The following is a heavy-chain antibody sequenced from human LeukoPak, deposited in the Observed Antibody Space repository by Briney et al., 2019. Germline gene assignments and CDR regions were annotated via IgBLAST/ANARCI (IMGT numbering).Heavy chain of an antibody. Sequence: ASVKVSCKVSGYTLTELSMHWVRQAPGKGLEWMGGFDPEDGETIYAQKFQGRVTMTEDTSTDTAYMELSSLRSEDTAVYHCATVGGPQLGSNDAFDIWGQGTMVTVSS. CDR1: GYTLTELS. J-gene: IGHJ3*02. CDR2: FDPEDGET. V-gene: IGHV1-24*01. CDR3: ATVGGPQLGSNDAFDI. D-gene: IGHD3-16*01.